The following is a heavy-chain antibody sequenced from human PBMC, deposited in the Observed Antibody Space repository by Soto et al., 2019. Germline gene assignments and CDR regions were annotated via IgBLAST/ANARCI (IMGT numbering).Heavy chain of an antibody. CDR2: IYPGDSDT. D-gene: IGHD2-15*01. CDR1: GYSFTRYW. CDR3: ARGFCSGDTCYSGDY. J-gene: IGHJ4*02. V-gene: IGHV5-51*01. Sequence: GESLKISCKGSGYSFTRYWIGWVRQMPGKGLEWMGIIYPGDSDTRYSPSFQGQVTISADKSISTAYLQWSSLKASDTAMYYCARGFCSGDTCYSGDYWGQGTLVTVSS.